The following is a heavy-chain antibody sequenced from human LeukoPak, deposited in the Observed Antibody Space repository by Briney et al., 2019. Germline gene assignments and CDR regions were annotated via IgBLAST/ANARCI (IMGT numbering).Heavy chain of an antibody. CDR3: ARDLGGTPGY. D-gene: IGHD2-15*01. CDR1: GGSISSSSYY. V-gene: IGHV4-39*07. J-gene: IGHJ4*02. CDR2: IYYSGST. Sequence: PSETLSLTCTVSGGSISSSSYYWGWIRQPPGKGLEWIGSIYYSGSTYYNPSLKSRVTISVDTSKNQFSLKLSSVTAADTAVYYCARDLGGTPGYWGQGTLVTVSS.